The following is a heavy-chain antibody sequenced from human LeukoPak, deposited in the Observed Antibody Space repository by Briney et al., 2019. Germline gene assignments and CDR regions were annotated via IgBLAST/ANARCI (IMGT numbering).Heavy chain of an antibody. CDR3: ARARWQLVPYFDS. CDR2: INPNSGGT. D-gene: IGHD6-6*01. Sequence: ASVKVSCKDSGYTFTDYYMRWVRQAPGQGLEWMGGINPNSGGTNFAQKFQGRVAMTRDTSISTAYMELGSLRSDDTAVYYCARARWQLVPYFDSWGQGTLVTVSS. CDR1: GYTFTDYY. V-gene: IGHV1-2*02. J-gene: IGHJ4*02.